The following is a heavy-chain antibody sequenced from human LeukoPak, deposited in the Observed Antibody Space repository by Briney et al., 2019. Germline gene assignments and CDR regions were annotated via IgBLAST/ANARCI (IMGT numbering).Heavy chain of an antibody. Sequence: ASVKVSCKASGYTFSGYYMHWVRQAPGQGLEWMGWINPKSGGTNEAQKFHDRVTMTRDTSIRTAYMEVSRLRSDDTAVYYCARHGGLRPFDYWGQGTLVTVSS. CDR1: GYTFSGYY. J-gene: IGHJ4*02. V-gene: IGHV1-2*02. CDR3: ARHGGLRPFDY. D-gene: IGHD5-12*01. CDR2: INPKSGGT.